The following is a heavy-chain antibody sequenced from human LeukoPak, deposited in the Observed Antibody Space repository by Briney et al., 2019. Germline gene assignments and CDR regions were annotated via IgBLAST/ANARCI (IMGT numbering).Heavy chain of an antibody. Sequence: GGSLRLSCAASGFTFSSYGMHWVRQAPGKGLEWVTFIRYDGSNKYYTDSVKGRFTISRDNSYKTLYLQMNSLRAEDTAVYYCARVLEYYDYVWGSYRPDAFDIWGQGTMVTVSS. CDR2: IRYDGSNK. J-gene: IGHJ3*02. V-gene: IGHV3-30*02. D-gene: IGHD3-16*02. CDR3: ARVLEYYDYVWGSYRPDAFDI. CDR1: GFTFSSYG.